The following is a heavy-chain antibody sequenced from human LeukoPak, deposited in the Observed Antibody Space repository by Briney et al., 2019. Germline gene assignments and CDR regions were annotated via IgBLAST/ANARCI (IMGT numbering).Heavy chain of an antibody. Sequence: PGGSLRLSCAASGFTFSNYAMSWVRQAPGKGLEWVSTISGSGDRTYYADSAKGRFTISRDNSKNTLYMQMNSLRVDDTAVYYCAKSLDYGGNRARLDFWGQGTLVTVSS. CDR3: AKSLDYGGNRARLDF. CDR2: ISGSGDRT. V-gene: IGHV3-23*01. CDR1: GFTFSNYA. J-gene: IGHJ4*02. D-gene: IGHD4-23*01.